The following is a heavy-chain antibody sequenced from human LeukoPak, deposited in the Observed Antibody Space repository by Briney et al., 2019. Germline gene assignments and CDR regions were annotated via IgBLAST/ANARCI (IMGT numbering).Heavy chain of an antibody. Sequence: ASVKVSCKASGYTFNGHYMHWVRQAPGQGLEWMGWIDPNSGGTNYAQKFQGRVTMTRDTSISTAYMELSRLRSDDTAVYYCARVRTWGARGYYDSSGYYFNFDYWGQGTLVTVSS. CDR2: IDPNSGGT. J-gene: IGHJ4*02. CDR3: ARVRTWGARGYYDSSGYYFNFDY. D-gene: IGHD3-22*01. CDR1: GYTFNGHY. V-gene: IGHV1-2*02.